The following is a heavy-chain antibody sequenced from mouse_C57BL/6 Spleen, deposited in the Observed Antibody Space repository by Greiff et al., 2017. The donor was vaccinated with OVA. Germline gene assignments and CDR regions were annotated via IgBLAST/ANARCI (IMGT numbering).Heavy chain of an antibody. CDR3: ARLVYYSNFYAMDY. CDR1: GFTFSSYG. J-gene: IGHJ4*01. V-gene: IGHV5-6*01. CDR2: ISSGGSYT. Sequence: DVHLVESGGDLVKPGGSLKLSCAASGFTFSSYGMSWVRQTPDKRLEWVATISSGGSYTYYPDSVKGRFTISRDNAKNTLYLQMSSLKSEDTAMYYCARLVYYSNFYAMDYWGQGTSVTVSS. D-gene: IGHD2-5*01.